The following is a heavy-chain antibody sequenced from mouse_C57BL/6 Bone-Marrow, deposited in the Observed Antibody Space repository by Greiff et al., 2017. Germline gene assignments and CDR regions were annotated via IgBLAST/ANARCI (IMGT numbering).Heavy chain of an antibody. Sequence: EVHLVESGGGLVKPGGSLKLSCAASGFTFSSYTMSWVRQTPEKRLQWVAALSGGGGNTYYPESVKGRFPISRDNDKNILYLQMIRLRSKDTALYYCSRQVTTVLATKYFDVWGTGTTVTVSS. CDR3: SRQVTTVLATKYFDV. CDR2: LSGGGGNT. J-gene: IGHJ1*03. CDR1: GFTFSSYT. V-gene: IGHV5-9*01. D-gene: IGHD1-1*01.